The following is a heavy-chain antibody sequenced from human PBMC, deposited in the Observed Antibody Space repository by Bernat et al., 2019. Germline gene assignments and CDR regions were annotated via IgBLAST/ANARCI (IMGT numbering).Heavy chain of an antibody. Sequence: EVQLVESGGGLVKPGGSLRLSCAGSGFTFSNAWMNWVRQAPGKGLEWVGRIKRKTDGGTTDYAAPVKGRFTISRDDSKNTLYLQMNSLKTEDTAVYYCTTDVEYWYSSSWYIFDYWGQGTLVTVFS. CDR1: GFTFSNAW. J-gene: IGHJ4*02. CDR2: IKRKTDGGTT. V-gene: IGHV3-15*07. CDR3: TTDVEYWYSSSWYIFDY. D-gene: IGHD6-13*01.